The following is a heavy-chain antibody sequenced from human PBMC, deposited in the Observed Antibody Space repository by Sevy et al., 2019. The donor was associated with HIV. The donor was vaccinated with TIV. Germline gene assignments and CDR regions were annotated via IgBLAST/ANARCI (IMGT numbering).Heavy chain of an antibody. D-gene: IGHD3-22*01. J-gene: IGHJ6*03. CDR1: GFSFDSYG. V-gene: IGHV3-23*01. Sequence: GGSLRLSCAVSGFSFDSYGMTWVRQAPGKGLEWVSGISGSGTRTYYADSVKGRFIISRDNSKNTLYLQMNSLRNEDTALYYCAKGGGGHYDPDEIGYYFYYYNMDVWGKGTTVTVSS. CDR3: AKGGGGHYDPDEIGYYFYYYNMDV. CDR2: ISGSGTRT.